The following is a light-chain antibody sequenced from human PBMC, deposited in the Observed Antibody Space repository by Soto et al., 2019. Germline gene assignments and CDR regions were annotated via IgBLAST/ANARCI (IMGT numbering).Light chain of an antibody. CDR3: SSYTSRSTP. CDR1: SSDVGGYNY. J-gene: IGLJ1*01. CDR2: EVS. V-gene: IGLV2-14*01. Sequence: QSVLTQPAAVSGSPGPSITISCTGTSSDVGGYNYVSWYQQHPGKAPKLMIYEVSSRPSGVSNRFSGSKSGNTASLTISGLQAEDEADYYCSSYTSRSTPFGTGTKVTVL.